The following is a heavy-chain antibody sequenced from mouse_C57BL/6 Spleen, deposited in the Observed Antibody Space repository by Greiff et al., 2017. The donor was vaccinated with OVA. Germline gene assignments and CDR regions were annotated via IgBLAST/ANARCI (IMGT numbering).Heavy chain of an antibody. Sequence: QVQLKQSGPELVKPGASVKISCKASGYSFTSYYIHWVKQRPGQGLERIGWIYPGSGNTKYNEKFKGKATLTADTSSSTAYMQLSSLTSEDSAVYYCARGYDYGGYAMDYWGQGTSVTVSS. CDR3: ARGYDYGGYAMDY. D-gene: IGHD2-4*01. CDR1: GYSFTSYY. CDR2: IYPGSGNT. J-gene: IGHJ4*01. V-gene: IGHV1-66*01.